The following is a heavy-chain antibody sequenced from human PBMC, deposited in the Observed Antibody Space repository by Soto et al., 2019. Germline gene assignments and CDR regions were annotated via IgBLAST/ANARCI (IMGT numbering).Heavy chain of an antibody. CDR3: ARASGSGSHRKSSDC. Sequence: GGSLRLSCAASGFTFSSYAMQWVRLAPGKGLEWVAVISSDGDNKYYADSVKGRFTISRDNSKDTLYLQLNSLRPEDTAVYYCARASGSGSHRKSSDCWGQGTLVTVSS. CDR1: GFTFSSYA. CDR2: ISSDGDNK. V-gene: IGHV3-30-3*01. D-gene: IGHD3-10*01. J-gene: IGHJ4*02.